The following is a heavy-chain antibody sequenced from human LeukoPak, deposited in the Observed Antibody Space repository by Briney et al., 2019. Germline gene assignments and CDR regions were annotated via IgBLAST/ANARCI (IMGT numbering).Heavy chain of an antibody. J-gene: IGHJ6*02. Sequence: ASVKVSCKASGYTFTGYYMHWVRQAPGQGLEWMGWINPNSGGTNYAQKFQGRVTMTRDTSISTAYMELSRLRSDDTAVYYCARAPRERDYYYGVDVWGQGTTVTVSS. V-gene: IGHV1-2*02. CDR2: INPNSGGT. CDR3: ARAPRERDYYYGVDV. CDR1: GYTFTGYY.